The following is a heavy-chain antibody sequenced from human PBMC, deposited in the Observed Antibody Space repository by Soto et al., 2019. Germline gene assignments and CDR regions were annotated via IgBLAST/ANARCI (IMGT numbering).Heavy chain of an antibody. CDR3: TTDGVRWEPEWYYGMDV. J-gene: IGHJ6*02. CDR2: IKSKTDGGTT. D-gene: IGHD1-26*01. V-gene: IGHV3-15*07. CDR1: GFTFSNTW. Sequence: PGGSLRLSCAASGFTFSNTWMNWVRQAPGKGLEWVGRIKSKTDGGTTDYAAPVKGRFTISRDDSKNTLYLQMNSLKTEDTAVYYCTTDGVRWEPEWYYGMDVWGQGTTVTVSS.